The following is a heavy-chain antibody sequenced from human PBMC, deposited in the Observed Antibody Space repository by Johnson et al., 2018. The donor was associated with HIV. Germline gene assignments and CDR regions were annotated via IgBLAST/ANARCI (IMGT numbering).Heavy chain of an antibody. D-gene: IGHD6-13*01. CDR1: GFTFSSYA. J-gene: IGHJ3*02. V-gene: IGHV3-33*08. CDR3: ARSSSTAAPGRDAFDI. CDR2: IWYDGSNK. Sequence: QVQLVESEGGVVQPGRSLRLSCAASGFTFSSYAMHWVRQAPGKGLEWVAFIWYDGSNKYYPGSVKGRFTISRENAKNSLYLQMNSLRAGDTAVYYCARSSSTAAPGRDAFDIWGQGTMVTVSS.